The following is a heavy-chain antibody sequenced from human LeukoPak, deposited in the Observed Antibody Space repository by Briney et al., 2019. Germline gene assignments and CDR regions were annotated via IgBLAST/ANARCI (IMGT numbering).Heavy chain of an antibody. CDR1: GGSISSGSYY. Sequence: SQTLSLTRTVSGGSISSGSYYWGWIRQPAGKGLEWIGRIYTSGSTNYNPSLKSRVTISVDTSKNQFSLKLSSVTAADTAVYYCARLNYYDSSGYSKYYFDYWGQGTLVTVSS. CDR3: ARLNYYDSSGYSKYYFDY. V-gene: IGHV4-61*02. J-gene: IGHJ4*02. CDR2: IYTSGST. D-gene: IGHD3-22*01.